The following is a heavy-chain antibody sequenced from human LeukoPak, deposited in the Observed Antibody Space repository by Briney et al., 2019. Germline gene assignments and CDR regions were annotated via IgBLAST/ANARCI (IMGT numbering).Heavy chain of an antibody. J-gene: IGHJ3*02. CDR3: ATVARFLEWLSRKLDAFDI. Sequence: ASVKVSCKASGYIFTSYDINWVRQATGQGLEWMGWMNPNSGNTGYAQKFQGRVTITRNTSISTAYMELSSLRSEDTAVYYCATVARFLEWLSRKLDAFDIWGQGTMVTVSS. D-gene: IGHD3-3*01. V-gene: IGHV1-8*03. CDR2: MNPNSGNT. CDR1: GYIFTSYD.